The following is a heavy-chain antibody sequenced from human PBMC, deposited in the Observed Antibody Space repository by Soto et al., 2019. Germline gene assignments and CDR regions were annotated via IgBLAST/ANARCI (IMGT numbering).Heavy chain of an antibody. Sequence: QITLKESGPTLVKPTQTLTLTCTFSGFSFSTSGVGVGWIRQPPEKALEWLALIYWDDDSRYSPSLKSRLTITTDTSKTQVVLTMTNIDPVDTATYYCAHARRRYDAFGIWGQGTMVTVSS. CDR1: GFSFSTSGVG. CDR3: AHARRRYDAFGI. D-gene: IGHD3-9*01. CDR2: IYWDDDS. J-gene: IGHJ3*02. V-gene: IGHV2-5*02.